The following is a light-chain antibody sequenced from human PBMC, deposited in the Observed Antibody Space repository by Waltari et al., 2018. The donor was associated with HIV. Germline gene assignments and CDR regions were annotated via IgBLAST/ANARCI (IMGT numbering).Light chain of an antibody. CDR1: QSVSNY. J-gene: IGKJ3*01. Sequence: DIQMTQSPSSLSASVRDRVTITCRASQSVSNYLNWYQQKPGKAPKLLIYSASSLQSGVPSRFNGSGSGTDFTLTISSLQAEDVAVYYCQQYYTTPWRFGPGTKVDIK. CDR3: QQYYTTPWR. CDR2: SAS. V-gene: IGKV1-39*01.